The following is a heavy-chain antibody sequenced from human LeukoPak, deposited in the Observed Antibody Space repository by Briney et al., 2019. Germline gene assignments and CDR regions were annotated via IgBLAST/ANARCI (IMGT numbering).Heavy chain of an antibody. D-gene: IGHD6-19*01. CDR1: GFTFSSYG. CDR2: IWYDGSNK. J-gene: IGHJ6*02. V-gene: IGHV3-33*01. CDR3: ARDPVAGPNWYYGMDV. Sequence: GGSLRLSCAASGFTFSSYGMHWVRQAPGKGLEWVAVIWYDGSNKYYADSVKGRFTISRDNSKNTLYLQMNSLRAEDTAVYYCARDPVAGPNWYYGMDVWGQGTTVTVSS.